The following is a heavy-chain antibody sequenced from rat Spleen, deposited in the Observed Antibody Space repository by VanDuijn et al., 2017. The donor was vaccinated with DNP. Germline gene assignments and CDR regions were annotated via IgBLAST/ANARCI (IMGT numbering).Heavy chain of an antibody. CDR1: GFTFSDYY. V-gene: IGHV5-22*01. D-gene: IGHD1-4*01. CDR3: ARHVLPLRVWDY. J-gene: IGHJ2*01. CDR2: ISYDGGDT. Sequence: EVLLVESGGGLVQPGRSLKLSCAASGFTFSDYYMAWVRQAPTKGLEWVAYISYDGGDTYNGDSVKGRFTISRENAKSTLYLQMNSLRSEDMATYYCARHVLPLRVWDYWGQGVMVTVSS.